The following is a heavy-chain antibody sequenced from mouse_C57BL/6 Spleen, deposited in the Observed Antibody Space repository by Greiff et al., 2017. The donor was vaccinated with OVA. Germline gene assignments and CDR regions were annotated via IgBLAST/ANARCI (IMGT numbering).Heavy chain of an antibody. D-gene: IGHD1-1*01. V-gene: IGHV3-1*01. J-gene: IGHJ2*01. Sequence: EVQLQQSGPGLVKPSQSLSLTCTVSGYSFTSGYEWHLIRHFPGNKLEWMGYIRYSGSTNYNPSLKSRITLPHDTSNNHFFLKWIAVTTEDTATYDCTRGDYYGSSYFDDWGQGTTLTVSS. CDR3: TRGDYYGSSYFDD. CDR1: GYSFTSGYE. CDR2: IRYSGST.